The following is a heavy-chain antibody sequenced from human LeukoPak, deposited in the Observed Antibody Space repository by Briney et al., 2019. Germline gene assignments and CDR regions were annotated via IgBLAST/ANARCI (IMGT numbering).Heavy chain of an antibody. V-gene: IGHV3-30*03. D-gene: IGHD4-17*01. Sequence: GGSLRLSCAASGFTFSSYGMQWVRQAPGKGLEWVAVISYDGSNKYYADSVKGRFTISRDNSKNTLYLQMNSLRAEDTAVYYCAREVGYGDYAYPYYYYYGMDVWGQGTTVTVSS. CDR1: GFTFSSYG. CDR3: AREVGYGDYAYPYYYYYGMDV. J-gene: IGHJ6*02. CDR2: ISYDGSNK.